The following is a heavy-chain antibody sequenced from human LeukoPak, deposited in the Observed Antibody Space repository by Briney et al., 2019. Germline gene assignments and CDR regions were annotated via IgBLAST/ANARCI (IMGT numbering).Heavy chain of an antibody. CDR2: INPNSGGT. D-gene: IGHD4-11*01. V-gene: IGHV1-2*02. J-gene: IGHJ4*02. CDR1: GYTFTGYY. Sequence: ASVKVSCKASGYTFTGYYMHWVRQAPGQGLEWMGWINPNSGGTNYAQKFQGRVTMTRDTPISTAYMELSRLRSDDTAVYYCANIGTTVTTDFDYWGQGTLVTVSS. CDR3: ANIGTTVTTDFDY.